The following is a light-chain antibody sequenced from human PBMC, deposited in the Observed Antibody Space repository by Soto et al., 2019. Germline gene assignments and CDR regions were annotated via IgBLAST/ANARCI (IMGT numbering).Light chain of an antibody. CDR3: SSYTSSSSYV. J-gene: IGLJ1*01. Sequence: QSVLTQPASASGSPVQSITISCTGTSSDVGGYNYVSWYQQHPGKAPKLMIYDVSNRPSGVSNRFSGSKSGNTASLTISGLQAEDEADYYCSSYTSSSSYVFGTGTRSPS. CDR1: SSDVGGYNY. V-gene: IGLV2-14*01. CDR2: DVS.